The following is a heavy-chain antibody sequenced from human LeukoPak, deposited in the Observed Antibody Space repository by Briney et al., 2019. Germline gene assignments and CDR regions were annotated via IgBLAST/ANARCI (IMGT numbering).Heavy chain of an antibody. CDR2: IYYSGST. V-gene: IGHV4-59*01. CDR3: ARVEMASMTSTFDS. D-gene: IGHD5-24*01. Sequence: SETLSLTCTVSGGSISSYYWSWIRQPPGKGLEWIGYIYYSGSTNYNPSLKSRVTISVDTSKNQFSLKLSSVTAADTAVYYCARVEMASMTSTFDSWGQGTLVTVSS. CDR1: GGSISSYY. J-gene: IGHJ4*02.